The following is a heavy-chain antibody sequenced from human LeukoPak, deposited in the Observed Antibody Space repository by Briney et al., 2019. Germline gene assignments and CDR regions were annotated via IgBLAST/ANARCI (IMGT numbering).Heavy chain of an antibody. V-gene: IGHV3-23*01. CDR3: VKGFHFDW. CDR1: GFEFSIHD. Sequence: GGSLRLSCVVSGFEFSIHDMSWGRQAPGKGPEWVSSISGRGTDTYYRDSVKGRFTISRDTSKNALYMQMNNLRVEDRALYYCVKGFHFDWWGQGTLVTVSS. J-gene: IGHJ4*02. CDR2: ISGRGTDT.